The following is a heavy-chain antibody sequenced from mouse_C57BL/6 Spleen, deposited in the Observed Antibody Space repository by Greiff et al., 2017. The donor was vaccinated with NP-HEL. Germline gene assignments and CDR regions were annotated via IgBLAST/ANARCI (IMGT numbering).Heavy chain of an antibody. CDR2: IHPNSGST. Sequence: VQLQQPGAELVKPGASVKLSCKASGYTFTSYWMHWVKQRPGQGLEWIGMIHPNSGSTNYNEKFKSKATLTVDKSSSTAYMQLSSLTSEDSAVYYCARSRRDGGGFAYWGQGTLVTVSA. J-gene: IGHJ3*01. D-gene: IGHD3-3*01. CDR3: ARSRRDGGGFAY. CDR1: GYTFTSYW. V-gene: IGHV1-64*01.